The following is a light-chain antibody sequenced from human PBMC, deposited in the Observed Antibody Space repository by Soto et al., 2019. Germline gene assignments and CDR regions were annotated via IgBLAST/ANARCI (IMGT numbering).Light chain of an antibody. CDR1: SSDVGGYNY. J-gene: IGLJ3*02. Sequence: QSALTQPRSVSGSPGQSVAISCTGTSSDVGGYNYVSWYQQHPGKAPKLMIYDVSQRPSGVPDRLSGSKSGNTASLTISGLEAEDEADYYGCSYAGSYTWVFGGGTKLTVL. CDR3: CSYAGSYTWV. CDR2: DVS. V-gene: IGLV2-11*01.